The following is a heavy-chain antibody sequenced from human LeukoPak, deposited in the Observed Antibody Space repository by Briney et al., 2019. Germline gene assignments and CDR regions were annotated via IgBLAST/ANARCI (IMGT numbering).Heavy chain of an antibody. D-gene: IGHD6-13*01. V-gene: IGHV3-30-3*02. Sequence: GRSLRLSCAASGFTFSSYAMHWVRQAPGKGLEWVAVISYDGSNKYYADSVKGRFTISRDNSKNTLYLQMNSLRAEDTAVYYCAKLMNSWYGNDYWGQGTLVTVSS. CDR3: AKLMNSWYGNDY. J-gene: IGHJ4*02. CDR2: ISYDGSNK. CDR1: GFTFSSYA.